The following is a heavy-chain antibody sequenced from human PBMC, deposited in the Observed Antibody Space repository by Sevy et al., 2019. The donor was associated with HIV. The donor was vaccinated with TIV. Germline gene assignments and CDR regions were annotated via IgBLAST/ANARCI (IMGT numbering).Heavy chain of an antibody. Sequence: GGSLRLSSAASGFAFHEYSMSWIRQAPGKGLEWVATLSFGCGKINYADSVKGRFTISRDNSKNSFYLQMDNLRVEDTALYYCAREGCSRPHDYWGQGTRVTVSS. CDR3: AREGCSRPHDY. J-gene: IGHJ4*02. V-gene: IGHV3-23*01. D-gene: IGHD2-8*01. CDR2: LSFGCGKI. CDR1: GFAFHEYS.